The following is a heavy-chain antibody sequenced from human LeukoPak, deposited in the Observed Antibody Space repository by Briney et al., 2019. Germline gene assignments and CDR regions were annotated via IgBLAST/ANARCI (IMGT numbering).Heavy chain of an antibody. V-gene: IGHV3-21*01. CDR2: ISSSSSYI. Sequence: GGSLRLSCAASAFTFSTYSMNWVRQAPGKGLEWVSSISSSSSYIYYADSVKGRFTISRDNSKNTLYLQMNSLRAEDTAVYYCVRDDDRPDNGLDYWGQGTLVTVSS. CDR3: VRDDDRPDNGLDY. J-gene: IGHJ4*02. D-gene: IGHD3-22*01. CDR1: AFTFSTYS.